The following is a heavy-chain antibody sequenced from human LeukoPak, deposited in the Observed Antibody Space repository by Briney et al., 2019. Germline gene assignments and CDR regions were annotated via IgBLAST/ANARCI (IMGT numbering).Heavy chain of an antibody. CDR1: GFTFSSYG. CDR3: ARGFLDFDS. V-gene: IGHV3-33*01. Sequence: GGSLRLSCAASGFTFSSYGMHWVRQAPGKGLEWVAVIWYDGSNTYYADSVKGRFTISRDDSKNTVYLQMNSLRAEDTALYYCARGFLDFDSWGQGTLVIVSS. J-gene: IGHJ4*02. CDR2: IWYDGSNT. D-gene: IGHD3-3*01.